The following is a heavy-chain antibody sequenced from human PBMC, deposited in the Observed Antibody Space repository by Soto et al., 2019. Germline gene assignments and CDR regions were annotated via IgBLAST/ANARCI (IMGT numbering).Heavy chain of an antibody. CDR2: IYNSGNT. Sequence: PSETLSLTCTVSGGSISSSDYYWSWIRQPPGKGPEWIGYIYNSGNTYYNPSLKTYYNPSLESRVTMSVDSSKNQFSLKLSSVTAADTAVYYCARDRGSTWTGDWYFDLWGRGTLVTVSS. CDR3: ARDRGSTWTGDWYFDL. V-gene: IGHV4-30-4*01. CDR1: GGSISSSDYY. D-gene: IGHD6-13*01. J-gene: IGHJ2*01.